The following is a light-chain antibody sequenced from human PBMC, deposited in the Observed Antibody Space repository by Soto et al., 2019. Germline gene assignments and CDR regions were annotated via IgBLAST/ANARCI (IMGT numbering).Light chain of an antibody. CDR3: CSYAGRYTFEWV. Sequence: QSALTQPRSVSGSPGQSVTISCTGTSSDVGGYNYVSWYQQHPGKAPKLMIYDVSKRPSGVPDRFSGSKSGNTASLTISGLQAEEEADYYCCSYAGRYTFEWVFGTGTKLTVL. CDR2: DVS. V-gene: IGLV2-11*01. CDR1: SSDVGGYNY. J-gene: IGLJ1*01.